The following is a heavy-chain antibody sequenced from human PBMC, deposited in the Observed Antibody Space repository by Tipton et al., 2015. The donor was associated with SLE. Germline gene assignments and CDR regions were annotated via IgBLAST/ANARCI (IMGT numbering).Heavy chain of an antibody. D-gene: IGHD6-6*01. J-gene: IGHJ5*02. CDR3: AGSIAAGDWFDP. CDR2: ISYDGSDK. V-gene: IGHV3-30*03. CDR1: GLTFSSYG. Sequence: RSLRLSCAASGLTFSSYGMHWVRQAPGKGLEWVAVISYDGSDKYYADSVKGRFSLSRDNSKNTLYLQMNSLRTEDTAMYYCAGSIAAGDWFDPWGQGTLVTVSS.